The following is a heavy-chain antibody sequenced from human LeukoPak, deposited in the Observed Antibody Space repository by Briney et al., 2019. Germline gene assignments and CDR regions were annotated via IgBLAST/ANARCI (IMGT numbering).Heavy chain of an antibody. CDR1: GYTFASYD. J-gene: IGHJ4*02. CDR2: MNPNSGNT. V-gene: IGHV1-8*01. Sequence: GASVKVSCKASGYTFASYDINWVRQATGQGLEWMGWMNPNSGNTGFAQKFQGRVAMTRNTSISTAYMELSSLRSADTAVYYCARGARGYCSGGSCLYDYWGQGSLVTVSP. D-gene: IGHD2-15*01. CDR3: ARGARGYCSGGSCLYDY.